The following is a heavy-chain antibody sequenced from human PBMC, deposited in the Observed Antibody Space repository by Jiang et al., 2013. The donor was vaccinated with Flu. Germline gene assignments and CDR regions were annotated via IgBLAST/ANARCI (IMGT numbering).Heavy chain of an antibody. CDR1: GFSLSNARMG. D-gene: IGHD4-17*01. J-gene: IGHJ4*02. Sequence: KPTQTLTLTCTVSGFSLSNARMGVSWIRQPPGKALEWLAHIFSNDEKSYSTSLKSRLTISKDTSKSQVVLTMTNMDPVDTATYYCARISEHDYGDYADYWGQGTLVTVSS. CDR2: IFSNDEK. CDR3: ARISEHDYGDYADY. V-gene: IGHV2-26*01.